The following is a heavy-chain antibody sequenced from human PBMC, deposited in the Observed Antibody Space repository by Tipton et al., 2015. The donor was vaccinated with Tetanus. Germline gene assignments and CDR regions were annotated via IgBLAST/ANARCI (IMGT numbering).Heavy chain of an antibody. J-gene: IGHJ1*01. V-gene: IGHV3-33*01. CDR3: ASWEYFQD. CDR1: GFIFSSYG. Sequence: AASGFIFSSYGIHWVRQAPGKGLEWVAVSWYDGTDKYYADSVKGRFTISRDNSKNTLYLQMNSLRAEDTAMYYCASWEYFQDWGQGTLVTVSS. CDR2: SWYDGTDK.